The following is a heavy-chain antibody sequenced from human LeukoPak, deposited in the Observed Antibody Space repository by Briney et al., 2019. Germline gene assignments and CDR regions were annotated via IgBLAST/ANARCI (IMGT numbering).Heavy chain of an antibody. Sequence: ASVKVSCKASGYTFTGYYMHWVRQAPRQGLEWMGWSNPNNGGTNYAQKFQGRVTMTLDTSISTAYMELSRLRSDDTAIYYCARVDGGGWYYFDYWGQGTLVTVSS. CDR3: ARVDGGGWYYFDY. J-gene: IGHJ4*02. CDR1: GYTFTGYY. D-gene: IGHD2-8*02. V-gene: IGHV1-2*02. CDR2: SNPNNGGT.